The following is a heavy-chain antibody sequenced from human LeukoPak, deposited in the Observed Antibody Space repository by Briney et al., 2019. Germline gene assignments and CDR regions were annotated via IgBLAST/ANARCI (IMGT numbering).Heavy chain of an antibody. V-gene: IGHV3-23*01. J-gene: IGHJ4*02. CDR2: ISGSGGST. D-gene: IGHD5-18*01. CDR1: GFTFSSYA. CDR3: AKTRTVDTAMADFDY. Sequence: SGGSLRLSCAASGFTFSSYAMSWVRRAPGKGLEWVSAISGSGGSTYYADSVKGRFTISRDNSKNTLYLQMNSLRAEDTAVYYCAKTRTVDTAMADFDYWGQGTLVTVSS.